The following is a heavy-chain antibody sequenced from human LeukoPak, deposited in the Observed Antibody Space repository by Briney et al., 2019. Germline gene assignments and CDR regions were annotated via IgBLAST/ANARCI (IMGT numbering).Heavy chain of an antibody. CDR1: GFTFSSYS. CDR2: ISSSSSYI. Sequence: GGSLRLSCAASGFTFSSYSMNWVRQAPGKGLEWVSSISSSSSYIYYADSVKGRFTISRDNAKNSLYLQMNSLRAEDAAVYYCASRCSSTSCYINGTTYHDYWGQGTLVTVSS. V-gene: IGHV3-21*01. J-gene: IGHJ4*02. D-gene: IGHD2-2*02. CDR3: ASRCSSTSCYINGTTYHDY.